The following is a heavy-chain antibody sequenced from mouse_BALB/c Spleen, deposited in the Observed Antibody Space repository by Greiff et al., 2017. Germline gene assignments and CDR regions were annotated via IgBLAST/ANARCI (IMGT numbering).Heavy chain of an antibody. Sequence: QVQLQQSGAELVRPGTSVKVSCKASGYAFTNYLIEWVKQRPGQGLEWIGVINPGSGGTNYNEKFKGKATLTADKSSSTAYMQLSSLTSDDSAVYFCARSGSTMITTFAYWGQGTLVTVSA. CDR1: GYAFTNYL. CDR2: INPGSGGT. CDR3: ARSGSTMITTFAY. J-gene: IGHJ3*01. V-gene: IGHV1-54*01. D-gene: IGHD2-4*01.